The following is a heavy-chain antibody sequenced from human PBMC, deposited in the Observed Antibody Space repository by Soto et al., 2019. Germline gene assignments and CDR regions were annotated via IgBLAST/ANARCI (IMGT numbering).Heavy chain of an antibody. D-gene: IGHD1-26*01. CDR1: EGTFSSYA. CDR2: IIPIFGTA. Sequence: ASVKVSCKASEGTFSSYAISWVRQAPGQGLEWMGGIIPIFGTANYAQKFQGRVTITADESTSTAYMELSSLRSEDTAVYYCARLIVGAAAYYFDYWGQGTLVTVSS. CDR3: ARLIVGAAAYYFDY. V-gene: IGHV1-69*13. J-gene: IGHJ4*02.